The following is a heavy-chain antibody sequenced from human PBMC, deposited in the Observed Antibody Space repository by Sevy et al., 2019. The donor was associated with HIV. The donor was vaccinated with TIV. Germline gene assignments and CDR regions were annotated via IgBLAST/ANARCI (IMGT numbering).Heavy chain of an antibody. CDR1: GFTINSYA. J-gene: IGHJ6*02. V-gene: IGHV3-30-3*01. Sequence: GGSLRLSCAVSGFTINSYAVNWVRQAPGKGLGWVAGISYDGSHEYYADSVKGRFTISRDSSKNTLYLQMNSLRPEDTAVSYCARDFGYCINGVCHAYGMDVWGPGTTVTVSS. D-gene: IGHD2-8*01. CDR3: ARDFGYCINGVCHAYGMDV. CDR2: ISYDGSHE.